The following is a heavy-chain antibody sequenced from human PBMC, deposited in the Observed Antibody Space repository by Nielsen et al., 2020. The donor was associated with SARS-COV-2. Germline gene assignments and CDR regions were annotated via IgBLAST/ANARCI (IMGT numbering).Heavy chain of an antibody. CDR1: GFTFSSHW. D-gene: IGHD4-17*01. CDR3: AITHDYGDYEDY. Sequence: GESLKISCAASGFTFSSHWMHWVRQAPGTGLVWVSRIDSDGSSTNYADSVKGRFTISRDNAKNTLYLQMNSLRAEDTAVYYCAITHDYGDYEDYWGQGTLVTVSS. V-gene: IGHV3-74*01. CDR2: IDSDGSST. J-gene: IGHJ4*02.